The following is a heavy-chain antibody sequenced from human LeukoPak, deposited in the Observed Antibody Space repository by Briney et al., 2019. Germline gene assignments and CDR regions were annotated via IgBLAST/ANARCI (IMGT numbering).Heavy chain of an antibody. CDR2: IWADGNHK. CDR3: AKEIGPSAGFGY. Sequence: GGSLRLSCAASGFIFNKYGMQWVRQAPGKGLEWVAVIWADGNHKYYANSVKGRFTISRDNSKNTMNLQMNSLRADDTAVYYCAKEIGPSAGFGYWGQGILVTVSS. CDR1: GFIFNKYG. J-gene: IGHJ4*02. D-gene: IGHD3-16*01. V-gene: IGHV3-33*06.